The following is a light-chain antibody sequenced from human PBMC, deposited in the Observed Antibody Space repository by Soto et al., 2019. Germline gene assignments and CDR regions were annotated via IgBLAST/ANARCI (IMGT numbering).Light chain of an antibody. J-gene: IGKJ1*01. CDR2: DAS. Sequence: DIQMTQSPSTLSAFVGDRVTITCRASQRISSWLAWYQQKPGKAPKLLIYDASSLESGVPSRFSGSGSGTEFTLTISSLQPDDFATYYCQQYNSYSTFGQGTNVDI. CDR1: QRISSW. V-gene: IGKV1-5*01. CDR3: QQYNSYST.